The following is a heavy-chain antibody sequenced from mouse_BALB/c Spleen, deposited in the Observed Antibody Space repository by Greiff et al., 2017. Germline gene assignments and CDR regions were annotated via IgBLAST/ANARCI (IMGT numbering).Heavy chain of an antibody. D-gene: IGHD1-1*01. J-gene: IGHJ4*01. CDR2: ISCYNGAT. CDR1: GYSFTGYY. Sequence: LVKTGASVKISCKASGYSFTGYYMHWVKQSHGKSLEWIGYISCYNGATSYNQKFKGKATFTVDTSSSTAYTQFNSLTSEDSAVYYCASPYYYGSSPYAMDYWGQGTSGTVSS. CDR3: ASPYYYGSSPYAMDY. V-gene: IGHV1S34*01.